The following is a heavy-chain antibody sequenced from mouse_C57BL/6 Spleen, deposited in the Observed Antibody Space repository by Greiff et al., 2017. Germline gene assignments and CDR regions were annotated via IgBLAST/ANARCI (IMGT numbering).Heavy chain of an antibody. J-gene: IGHJ1*03. CDR3: TINYYGSSYSWYCDV. CDR2: IDPETGGT. D-gene: IGHD1-1*01. CDR1: GYTFTDYE. Sequence: QVQLKQSGAELVRPRASVTLSCKASGYTFTDYEMHWVKQTPVHGLEWIGAIDPETGGTAYNQKFKGKAILTADKSSSTAYMELRSLTSEDSAVYYCTINYYGSSYSWYCDVWGTGTTGTVSS. V-gene: IGHV1-15*01.